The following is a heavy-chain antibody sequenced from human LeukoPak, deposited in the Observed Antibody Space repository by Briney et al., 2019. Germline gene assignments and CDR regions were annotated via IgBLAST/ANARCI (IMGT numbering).Heavy chain of an antibody. CDR3: ARGQHDYGDYGDAFDI. D-gene: IGHD4-17*01. Sequence: GASVKVSCKASGYTFTSYGISWVRQAPGQGLEWMGWISAYNGNTNYAQKLQGRVTTTPDTSTSTAYMELRSLRSDDTAVYYCARGQHDYGDYGDAFDIWGQGTMVTVSS. CDR2: ISAYNGNT. CDR1: GYTFTSYG. J-gene: IGHJ3*02. V-gene: IGHV1-18*01.